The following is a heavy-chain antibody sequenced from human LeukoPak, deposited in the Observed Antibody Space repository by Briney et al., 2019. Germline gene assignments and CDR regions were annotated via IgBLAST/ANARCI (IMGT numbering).Heavy chain of an antibody. CDR3: ARLVVVTAIEYDY. J-gene: IGHJ4*02. CDR1: GGSISSYY. V-gene: IGHV4-39*01. Sequence: PSETLSLTCTVSGGSISSYYWGWIRQPPGKGLEWIGSIYYSGSTYYNPSLKSRVTISVDTSKNQFSLKLSSVTAADTAVYYCARLVVVTAIEYDYWGQGTLVTVSS. D-gene: IGHD2-21*02. CDR2: IYYSGST.